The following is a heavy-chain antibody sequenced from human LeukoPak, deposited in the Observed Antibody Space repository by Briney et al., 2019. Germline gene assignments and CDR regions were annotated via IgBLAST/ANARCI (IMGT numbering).Heavy chain of an antibody. CDR3: ARARNVMVIGDV. D-gene: IGHD2/OR15-2a*01. CDR1: GYTFTNFG. CDR2: ISAHSGDT. J-gene: IGHJ6*04. V-gene: IGHV1-18*01. Sequence: ASVKVSCKASGYTFTNFGITWVRQAPGQGLEWMGWISAHSGDTNYAQKLKDRVTMTTDTSSNTAYLELRSLRSDDSAVYYCARARNVMVIGDVWGKGTTVIVSS.